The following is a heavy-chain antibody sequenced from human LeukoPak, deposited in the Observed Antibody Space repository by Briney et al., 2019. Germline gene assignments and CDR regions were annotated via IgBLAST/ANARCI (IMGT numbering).Heavy chain of an antibody. Sequence: SETLSLTCTGSGGSVSSGSYYWSWIRQPPGKGLEGIGYIYSSGSTNYNPSLKSRVTISVDASKTQFSLKLSSVTAADTAVYYCARSYASGSYPYWGQGTLVTVSS. V-gene: IGHV4-61*01. CDR2: IYSSGST. D-gene: IGHD3-10*01. CDR3: ARSYASGSYPY. J-gene: IGHJ4*02. CDR1: GGSVSSGSYY.